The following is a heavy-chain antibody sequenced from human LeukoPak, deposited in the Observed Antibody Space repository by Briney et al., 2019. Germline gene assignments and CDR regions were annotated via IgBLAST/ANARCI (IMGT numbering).Heavy chain of an antibody. V-gene: IGHV1-2*02. CDR2: INPNSGGT. D-gene: IGHD3-22*01. J-gene: IGHJ5*02. CDR3: AREGTRGYCDSSGYYYGWFDP. Sequence: ASVKVSCKASGYTFTGYYMHWVRQAPGQGLEWMGWINPNSGGTNYAQKFQGRVTMTRDTSISTAYMELSRLRSDDTAVYYCAREGTRGYCDSSGYYYGWFDPWGQGTLVTVSS. CDR1: GYTFTGYY.